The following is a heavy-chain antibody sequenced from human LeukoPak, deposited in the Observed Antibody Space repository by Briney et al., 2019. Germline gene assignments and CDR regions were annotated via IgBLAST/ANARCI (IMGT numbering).Heavy chain of an antibody. J-gene: IGHJ3*02. CDR3: ARERGVRRYCSSTSCPWAFDI. CDR2: ISSSSSYI. D-gene: IGHD2-2*01. V-gene: IGHV3-21*01. Sequence: GGSLRLSCAASGFTFSSYSMNWVRQAPGKGLEWVSSISSSSSYIYYADSVTGRFTISRDNAKNSLYLQMNSLRAEDTAVYYCARERGVRRYCSSTSCPWAFDIWGQGTMVTVSS. CDR1: GFTFSSYS.